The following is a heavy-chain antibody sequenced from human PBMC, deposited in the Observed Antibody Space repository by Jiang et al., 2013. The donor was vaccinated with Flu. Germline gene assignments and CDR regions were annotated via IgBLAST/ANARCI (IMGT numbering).Heavy chain of an antibody. CDR3: ATDPDGQYYYDTSGSGY. V-gene: IGHV3-23*01. CDR1: GFTFSTYA. D-gene: IGHD3-22*01. J-gene: IGHJ4*02. Sequence: VQLLESGGGLVQPGGSLRLSCAASGFTFSTYAMSWVRQAPGKGLEWVSSLTSTSVATYYADSVRGRFTISRDNSKNTLYLQMNSLRAEDTAIYYCATDPDGQYYYDTSGSGYWGQGTMVTVSS. CDR2: LTSTSVAT.